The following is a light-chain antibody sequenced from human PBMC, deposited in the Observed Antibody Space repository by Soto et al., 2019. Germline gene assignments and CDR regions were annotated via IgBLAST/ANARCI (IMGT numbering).Light chain of an antibody. J-gene: IGKJ2*01. CDR3: QQYGSSPPYT. CDR1: QSVSSSY. CDR2: GAS. Sequence: EIVLTQSPGTLSLSPGERATLSCRASQSVSSSYLAWYQQKPGQAPRRLIYGASSRATGIPDRFSGSGSGTDFTLTISRLEPEDFAVYYCQQYGSSPPYTFGQGTKREIK. V-gene: IGKV3-20*01.